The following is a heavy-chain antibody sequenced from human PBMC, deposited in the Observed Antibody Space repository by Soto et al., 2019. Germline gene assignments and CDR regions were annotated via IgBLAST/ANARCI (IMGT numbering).Heavy chain of an antibody. CDR3: AKGGPDGFCRGGRCYFDY. Sequence: EVQLVESGGGLVQPGRSLRLSCAASGFTFDDYAMHWVRRVPGKGLEWVSSISWNSNIIGYADSVKGRFTISRDNAKNYLYLQMNSLRPEDTALYYCAKGGPDGFCRGGRCYFDYWGQGTLVTVSS. CDR1: GFTFDDYA. D-gene: IGHD2-15*01. V-gene: IGHV3-9*01. CDR2: ISWNSNII. J-gene: IGHJ4*02.